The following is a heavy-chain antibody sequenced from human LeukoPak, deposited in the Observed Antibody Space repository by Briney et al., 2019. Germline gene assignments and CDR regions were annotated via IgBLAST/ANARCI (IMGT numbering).Heavy chain of an antibody. J-gene: IGHJ3*02. CDR3: AKDRLGYSYGGHDAFDI. V-gene: IGHV3-30-3*01. D-gene: IGHD5-18*01. CDR2: ISYDGSNK. CDR1: GFTFSSYA. Sequence: PGGSLRLSCAASGFTFSSYAMHWVRQAPGKGLEWVAVISYDGSNKYYADSVKGRFTISRDNSKNTLYLQMNSLRAEDTAVYYCAKDRLGYSYGGHDAFDIWGQGTMVTVSS.